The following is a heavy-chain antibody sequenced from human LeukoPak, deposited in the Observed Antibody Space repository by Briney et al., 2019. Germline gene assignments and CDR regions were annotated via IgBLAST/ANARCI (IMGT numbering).Heavy chain of an antibody. J-gene: IGHJ4*02. Sequence: PSETLSLTCAVYGGSFSGYYWSWIRQPPGKGLEWIGEINHSGSTNYNPSLKSRVTISVDTSKNQFSLKLSSVTAADTAVYYCAREARSPIAARPIDYWGQGTLVTVSS. CDR1: GGSFSGYY. CDR2: INHSGST. D-gene: IGHD6-6*01. CDR3: AREARSPIAARPIDY. V-gene: IGHV4-34*01.